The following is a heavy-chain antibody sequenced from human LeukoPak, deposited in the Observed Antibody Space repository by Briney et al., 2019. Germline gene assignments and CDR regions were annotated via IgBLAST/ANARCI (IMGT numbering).Heavy chain of an antibody. CDR3: ARGWRQWLVPRAFDY. J-gene: IGHJ4*02. V-gene: IGHV3-7*01. D-gene: IGHD6-19*01. CDR2: IKEDGSEK. CDR1: GFMFSNYW. Sequence: PGGSLRLSCAGSGFMFSNYWMTWVRQAPGKGLEWVANIKEDGSEKYYVDSMKGRFTISRDNAKNSLYLQMNSLRAEDTAVYYCARGWRQWLVPRAFDYWGQGTLVTVSS.